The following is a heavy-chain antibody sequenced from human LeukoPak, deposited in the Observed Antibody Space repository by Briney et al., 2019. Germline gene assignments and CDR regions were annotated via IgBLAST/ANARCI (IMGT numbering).Heavy chain of an antibody. J-gene: IGHJ5*02. Sequence: APVKVSCKASGYSFTSYGISWVRQAPGQGLEWMGWISGYNGITNYAQKLQGRVTLTTDTSTSTAYMEMRSLRSDDTAVYYCTRAAIVVVVAAHNWFDPWGQGTLVTVSS. D-gene: IGHD2-15*01. CDR3: TRAAIVVVVAAHNWFDP. V-gene: IGHV1-18*01. CDR2: ISGYNGIT. CDR1: GYSFTSYG.